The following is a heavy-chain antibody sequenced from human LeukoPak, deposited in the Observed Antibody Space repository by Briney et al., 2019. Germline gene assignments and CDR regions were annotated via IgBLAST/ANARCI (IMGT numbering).Heavy chain of an antibody. CDR1: GSTFSSYA. CDR3: ARSTGGRWLQPDY. J-gene: IGHJ4*02. CDR2: IIPIFGTA. V-gene: IGHV1-69*05. D-gene: IGHD5-24*01. Sequence: ASVKVSCKASGSTFSSYAISWVRQAPGQGLEWMGGIIPIFGTANYAQKFQGRVTITTDESTSTAYMELSSLRSEDTAVYYCARSTGGRWLQPDYWGQGTLVTVSS.